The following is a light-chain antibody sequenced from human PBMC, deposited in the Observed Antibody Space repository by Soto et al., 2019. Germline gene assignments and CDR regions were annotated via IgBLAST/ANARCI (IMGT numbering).Light chain of an antibody. CDR1: QGISSY. J-gene: IGKJ1*01. V-gene: IGKV1-8*01. CDR3: QQYYTFWT. CDR2: AAS. Sequence: AIRMTQSPSSLSASTGDRVTITCRASQGISSYLAWYQQKPGKAPKLLIYAASTSQSGVPSRFSGSGSGTDFTLTIRCLQSEDFATYYCQQYYTFWTFGQGTKVDIK.